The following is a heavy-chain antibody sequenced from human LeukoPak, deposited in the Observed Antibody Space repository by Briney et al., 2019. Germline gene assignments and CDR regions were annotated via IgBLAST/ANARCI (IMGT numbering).Heavy chain of an antibody. CDR1: GISVSYNY. V-gene: IGHV3-11*06. J-gene: IGHJ4*02. Sequence: PGGSLRLSCAASGISVSYNYMSWVRRAPGKGLEWVSFISGTSSYIHYADSVKGRFTISRDNAKNSLYLQMNSLRAEDTAVYYCARGEYGSGSYHIDYWGQGTLVTVSS. CDR2: ISGTSSYI. D-gene: IGHD3-10*01. CDR3: ARGEYGSGSYHIDY.